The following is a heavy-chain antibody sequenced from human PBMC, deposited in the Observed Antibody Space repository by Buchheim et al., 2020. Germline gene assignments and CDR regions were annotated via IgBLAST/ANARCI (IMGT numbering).Heavy chain of an antibody. V-gene: IGHV3-33*01. J-gene: IGHJ4*02. Sequence: QVQLVESGGGVVQPGRSLRLSCAASGFTFSSYGMHWVRQAPGKGLEWVAVIWYDGSNKYYADSVKGRFTISRDNSKNTLYLQMNSLRAEDTAVYYCARDYDILTGYSSLQSYYFDYWGQGTL. CDR1: GFTFSSYG. CDR2: IWYDGSNK. D-gene: IGHD3-9*01. CDR3: ARDYDILTGYSSLQSYYFDY.